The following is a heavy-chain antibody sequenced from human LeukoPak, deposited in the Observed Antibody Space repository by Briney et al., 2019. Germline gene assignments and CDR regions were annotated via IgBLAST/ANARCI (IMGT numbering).Heavy chain of an antibody. D-gene: IGHD2-21*01. J-gene: IGHJ4*02. CDR3: ARAFKYSMSGYYFDY. CDR2: ISSSSSYI. Sequence: PGGSLRLSCAVSGFTFSSYSMNWVRQAPGKGLEWVSSISSSSSYIYYADSVKGRFTISRDNAKNSLYLQMNSLRAEDTALYYCARAFKYSMSGYYFDYWGQGTLVTVSS. CDR1: GFTFSSYS. V-gene: IGHV3-21*04.